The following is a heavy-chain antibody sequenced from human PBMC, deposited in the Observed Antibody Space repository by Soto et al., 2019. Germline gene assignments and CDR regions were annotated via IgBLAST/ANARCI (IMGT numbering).Heavy chain of an antibody. J-gene: IGHJ4*02. CDR3: ASLDGTYSSGWY. D-gene: IGHD6-19*01. CDR1: GFTFSSYG. Sequence: GGSLRLSCAASGFTFSSYGMHWVRQAPGKGLEWVAVISYDGSNKYYADSVKGRFTISRDNSKNTLYLQMNSLRAEDTAVYYCASLDGTYSSGWYWGQGTLVTVSS. V-gene: IGHV3-30*03. CDR2: ISYDGSNK.